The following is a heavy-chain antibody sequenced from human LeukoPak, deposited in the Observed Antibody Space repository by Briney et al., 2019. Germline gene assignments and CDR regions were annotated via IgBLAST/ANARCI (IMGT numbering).Heavy chain of an antibody. CDR3: ARGLGSGSSPFDY. Sequence: GGSLRLSCAASEFIVNNNYMTWVRQASGKGLEWVSVIYSGGNTYYADSVKGRFTIFRDNSKNSLYLQMNSLRAEDTAVYYCARGLGSGSSPFDYWGQGTLVTVSS. CDR1: EFIVNNNY. D-gene: IGHD3-10*01. V-gene: IGHV3-53*01. CDR2: IYSGGNT. J-gene: IGHJ4*02.